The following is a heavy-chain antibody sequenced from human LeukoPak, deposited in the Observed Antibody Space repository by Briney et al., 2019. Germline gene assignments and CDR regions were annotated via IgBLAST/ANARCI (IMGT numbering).Heavy chain of an antibody. CDR2: ISSSSTDI. D-gene: IGHD3-10*01. CDR3: ASSSRGALDY. J-gene: IGHJ4*02. CDR1: GFTFSSYS. Sequence: GGSLRLSCAASGFTFSSYSMNWVRQAPGKGLEWVSSISSSSTDIYYADSVKGRFTISRDNAKNSLYLQMNSLRAEDTVVYYCASSSRGALDYWGQGTLVTVSS. V-gene: IGHV3-21*01.